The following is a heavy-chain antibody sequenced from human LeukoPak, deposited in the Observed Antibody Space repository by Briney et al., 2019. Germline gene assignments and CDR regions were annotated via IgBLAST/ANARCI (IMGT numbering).Heavy chain of an antibody. J-gene: IGHJ6*02. CDR2: IYNTGSG. CDR1: NGSISSSY. V-gene: IGHV4-4*09. CDR3: ARQASYSFHAMDV. Sequence: SETLSLTCSVSNGSISSSYWSWVRQPPGKGLEWIGYIYNTGSGNYNPSLKSRVTISVDTSKNQFSLTLTSVTAADTATYYCARQASYSFHAMDVWGPGTTVTVSS.